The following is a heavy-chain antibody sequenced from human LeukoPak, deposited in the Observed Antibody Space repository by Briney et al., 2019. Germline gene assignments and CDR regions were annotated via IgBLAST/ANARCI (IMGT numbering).Heavy chain of an antibody. CDR1: GGSVSSGSYY. CDR3: ASRDNGSGVFPDY. CDR2: IYYSGST. D-gene: IGHD3-10*01. J-gene: IGHJ4*02. V-gene: IGHV4-61*01. Sequence: SETLSLTCTVSGGSVSSGSYYWSWIRQPPGKGLEWIGYIYYSGSTNYNPSLKSRVTISVDTSKNQFSLKLSSVTAADTAVYYCASRDNGSGVFPDYWGQGTLVTVSS.